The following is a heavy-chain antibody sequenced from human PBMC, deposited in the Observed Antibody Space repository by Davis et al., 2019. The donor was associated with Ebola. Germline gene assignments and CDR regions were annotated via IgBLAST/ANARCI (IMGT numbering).Heavy chain of an antibody. J-gene: IGHJ6*02. CDR2: ISSSSSYI. CDR1: GFTFSSYS. D-gene: IGHD4-17*01. CDR3: TQTTVTTGTYYYYYYGMDV. V-gene: IGHV3-21*04. Sequence: PGGSLRLSCAASGFTFSSYSMNWVRQAPGKGLEWVSSISSSSSYIYYADSVKGRFTISRDNAKNSLYLQMNSLKTEDTAVYYCTQTTVTTGTYYYYYYGMDVWGQGTTVTVSS.